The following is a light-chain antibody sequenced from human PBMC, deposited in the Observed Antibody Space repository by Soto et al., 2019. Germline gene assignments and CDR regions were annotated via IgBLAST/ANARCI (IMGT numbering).Light chain of an antibody. CDR1: SSDVGSYNL. V-gene: IGLV2-23*01. CDR3: CSYAGSILYV. CDR2: EGS. Sequence: QSVLTQPASVSGSPGQSITISCTGTSSDVGSYNLVSWYQQHPGKAPKLMIYEGSKRPSGVSNRFSGSKSGNTASLTISGLQAEDEADYYCCSYAGSILYVFGTGTQLTVL. J-gene: IGLJ1*01.